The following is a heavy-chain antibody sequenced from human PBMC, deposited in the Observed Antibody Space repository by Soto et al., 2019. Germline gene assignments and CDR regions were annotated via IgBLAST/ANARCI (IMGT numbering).Heavy chain of an antibody. V-gene: IGHV3-48*03. CDR2: ISSSGSTI. CDR1: GFTFSSYE. Sequence: GGSLRLSCAASGFTFSSYEMNWVRQAPGKGLEWVSYISSSGSTIYYADSVKGRFTIPRDNAKNSLHLQMNSLRAEDTAVYYCARLSIAVAPDYWGQGTLVTVSS. J-gene: IGHJ4*02. D-gene: IGHD6-19*01. CDR3: ARLSIAVAPDY.